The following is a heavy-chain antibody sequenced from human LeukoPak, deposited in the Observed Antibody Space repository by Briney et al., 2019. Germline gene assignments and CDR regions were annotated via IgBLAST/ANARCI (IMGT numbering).Heavy chain of an antibody. J-gene: IGHJ6*03. CDR1: GFTFDDYG. V-gene: IGHV3-20*04. CDR3: ARGPTTTIFGVVDMYYMDV. Sequence: PGGSLRLSCAASGFTFDDYGMSWVRQAPGKGLEWVSGINWNGGSTGYADSVKGRFTISRDNAKNSLYLQMNSLRAEDTALYYCARGPTTTIFGVVDMYYMDVWGKGTTVTVSS. D-gene: IGHD3-3*01. CDR2: INWNGGST.